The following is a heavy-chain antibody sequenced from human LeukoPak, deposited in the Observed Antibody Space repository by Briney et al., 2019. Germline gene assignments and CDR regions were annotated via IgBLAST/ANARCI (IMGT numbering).Heavy chain of an antibody. CDR2: IYYSGST. J-gene: IGHJ3*02. D-gene: IGHD2-21*02. V-gene: IGHV4-59*01. CDR3: ASRYCGGDCSPDKDAFDI. Sequence: PSETLSPTCTVSGGSISSYYWSWIRQPPGKGLEWIGYIYYSGSTNYNPSLKSRVTISVDTSKNQFSLKLSSVTAADTAVYYCASRYCGGDCSPDKDAFDIWGQGTMVTVSS. CDR1: GGSISSYY.